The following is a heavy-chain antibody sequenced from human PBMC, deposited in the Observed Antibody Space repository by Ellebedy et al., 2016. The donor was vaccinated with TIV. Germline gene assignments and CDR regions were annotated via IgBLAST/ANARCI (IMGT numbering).Heavy chain of an antibody. CDR2: VYFIGST. D-gene: IGHD3-16*01. CDR3: VRHPTLGTLDY. CDR1: GGSITSGSYY. V-gene: IGHV4-39*01. J-gene: IGHJ4*02. Sequence: MPLETLSLTCTVSGGSITSGSYYWAWIRQPPGKGLEWVGNVYFIGSTNYNPSLKSRVTISVDTSKNQFSLKLTSVTAADTAVYYCVRHPTLGTLDYWGQGAQVTVSS.